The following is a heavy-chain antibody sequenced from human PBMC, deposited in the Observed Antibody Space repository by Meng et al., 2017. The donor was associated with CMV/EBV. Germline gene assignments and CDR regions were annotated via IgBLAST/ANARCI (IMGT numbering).Heavy chain of an antibody. V-gene: IGHV3-23*01. CDR1: GFAFANFG. J-gene: IGHJ4*02. Sequence: SGFAFANFGVSWVRQAPGKGLEWVSVISGGANNTYYADSVKGRFTISRDNSTNTLYLQMSSLKADDTAVYYCAKARSTAIAAACNYWGQGTLVTVSS. CDR3: AKARSTAIAAACNY. CDR2: ISGGANNT. D-gene: IGHD6-13*01.